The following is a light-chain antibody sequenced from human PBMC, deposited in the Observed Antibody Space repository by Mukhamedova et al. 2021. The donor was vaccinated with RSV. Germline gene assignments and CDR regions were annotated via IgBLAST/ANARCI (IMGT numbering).Light chain of an antibody. Sequence: WYQRRVHGKAPKLLIYKASSLESGVPSRFSGSGSGTEFTLIISSLQPDDSATYFCQQYKSFPLNFGGGTKVEIK. V-gene: IGKV1-5*03. CDR3: QQYKSFPLN. CDR2: KAS. J-gene: IGKJ4*01.